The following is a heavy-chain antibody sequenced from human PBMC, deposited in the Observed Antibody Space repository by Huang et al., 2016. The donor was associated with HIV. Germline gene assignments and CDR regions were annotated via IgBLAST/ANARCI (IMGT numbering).Heavy chain of an antibody. J-gene: IGHJ3*02. CDR1: GYTVSELS. CDR2: LDPEEGET. V-gene: IGHV1-24*01. D-gene: IGHD2-15*01. CDR3: ATSTPDVGAGVLRSAFDI. Sequence: QVRLVESGAELKKPGASVRVSCKVSGYTVSELSLHWVRQAPEKGLEWMGGLDPEEGETSYAQRLQGRVTMTEDKSTDTAYMELSSLRPEDTAVYYCATSTPDVGAGVLRSAFDIWGQGTMVTVSS.